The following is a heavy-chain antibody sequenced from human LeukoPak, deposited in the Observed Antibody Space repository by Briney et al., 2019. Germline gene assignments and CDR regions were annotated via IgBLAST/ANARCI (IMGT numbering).Heavy chain of an antibody. CDR1: GGTFSSYA. CDR3: ARIRDGYNSYFFYGMDV. Sequence: AASVKVSCKASGGTFSSYAISWVRQAPGQGFEWMGGIIALFGTANYAQKFQGRLTITADESTSTAYMELSSLRSEDTAVYYCARIRDGYNSYFFYGMDVWGQGTTVTVSS. D-gene: IGHD5-24*01. V-gene: IGHV1-69*13. CDR2: IIALFGTA. J-gene: IGHJ6*02.